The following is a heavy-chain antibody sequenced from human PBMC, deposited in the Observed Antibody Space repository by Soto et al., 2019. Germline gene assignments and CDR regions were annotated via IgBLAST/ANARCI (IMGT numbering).Heavy chain of an antibody. CDR2: ISWNSGSI. CDR1: GFTFDDYA. CDR3: AKLSIAADFDY. J-gene: IGHJ4*02. D-gene: IGHD6-13*01. V-gene: IGHV3-9*01. Sequence: GGSLRLSCAASGFTFDDYAMHWVRQAPGKGLEWVSGISWNSGSIGYADSVKGRFTISRDNAKSSLYLQMNSLRAEDTALYYCAKLSIAADFDYWGQGTLVTVSS.